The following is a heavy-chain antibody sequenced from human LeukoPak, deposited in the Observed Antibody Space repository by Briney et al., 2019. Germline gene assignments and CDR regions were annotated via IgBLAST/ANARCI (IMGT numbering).Heavy chain of an antibody. CDR1: GGTFSSYT. J-gene: IGHJ5*02. Sequence: ASVKVSCKASGGTFSSYTISWVRQAPGQGLEWMGRIIPILGIANYAQKFQGRVTITADKSTSTAYMELSSLRSEDTAVYYCARGRPDTIFGVYHWFDPWGQGTLVTVSS. CDR3: ARGRPDTIFGVYHWFDP. D-gene: IGHD3-3*01. V-gene: IGHV1-69*02. CDR2: IIPILGIA.